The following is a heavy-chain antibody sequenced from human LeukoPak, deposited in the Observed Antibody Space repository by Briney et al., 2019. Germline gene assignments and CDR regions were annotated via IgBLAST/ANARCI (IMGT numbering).Heavy chain of an antibody. Sequence: PGGSLRLSCAASGFTVSSNYMNWVRQAPGKGLEWVSIIYSGDNMHSADSVKGRFTISRDSSKNTLYLRMNSLRAEDTAVYYCARVKGGNYFDYWGQGTLVTVSS. V-gene: IGHV3-53*01. D-gene: IGHD3-16*01. J-gene: IGHJ4*02. CDR3: ARVKGGNYFDY. CDR2: IYSGDNM. CDR1: GFTVSSNY.